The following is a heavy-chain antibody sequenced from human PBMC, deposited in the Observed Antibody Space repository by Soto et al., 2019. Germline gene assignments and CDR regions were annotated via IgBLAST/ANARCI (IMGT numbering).Heavy chain of an antibody. V-gene: IGHV4-39*01. Sequence: PSETLSLTCTVSGDSITSNSYFWAWIRQPPGKDLEWIGSIYHSGTTYYNPSLKSRVTISVDTSKNQFSLKLSSVTAADTAVYYCARGYGRNFDYWGQGTLVTVSS. CDR1: GDSITSNSYF. J-gene: IGHJ4*02. D-gene: IGHD5-18*01. CDR3: ARGYGRNFDY. CDR2: IYHSGTT.